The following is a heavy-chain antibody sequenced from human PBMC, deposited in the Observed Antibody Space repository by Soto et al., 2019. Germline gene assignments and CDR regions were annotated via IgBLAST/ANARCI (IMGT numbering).Heavy chain of an antibody. CDR1: GFTFSGSA. Sequence: PGGSLRLSCAASGFTFSGSAMHWVRQASGKGLEWVGRIRSKANSYATAYAASVKGRCTISRDNSKNTVYLQMNSLRAEDSAVYYCAKDSLIIAAAGTYFDYWGQGTLVTVSS. V-gene: IGHV3-73*01. D-gene: IGHD6-13*01. J-gene: IGHJ4*02. CDR2: IRSKANSYAT. CDR3: AKDSLIIAAAGTYFDY.